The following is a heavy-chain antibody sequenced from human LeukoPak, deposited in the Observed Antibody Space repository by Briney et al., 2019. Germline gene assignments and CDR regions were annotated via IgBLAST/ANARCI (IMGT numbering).Heavy chain of an antibody. Sequence: GSVKVSCKASGYTFTGYYMHWVRQAPGQGLEWMGWINPNSGGTNYAQKFQGRVTMTRDTSISTAYMELSRLRSDDTAVYYCARAKGSITMVRGVTPYFDYWGQGTLVTVSS. CDR1: GYTFTGYY. CDR2: INPNSGGT. V-gene: IGHV1-2*02. J-gene: IGHJ4*02. CDR3: ARAKGSITMVRGVTPYFDY. D-gene: IGHD3-10*01.